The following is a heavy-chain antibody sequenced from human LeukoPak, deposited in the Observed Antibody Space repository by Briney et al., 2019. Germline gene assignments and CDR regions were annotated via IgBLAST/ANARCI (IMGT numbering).Heavy chain of an antibody. J-gene: IGHJ4*02. CDR2: IYYSGST. CDR3: ARDTRMSSGYHYSDL. D-gene: IGHD3-22*01. Sequence: PSETLSLTCSVSGDSISSGDYYWSWVRQPPGKTLECIGYIYYSGSTYSNPSLRSRVTISVDTPNKQFSLKLSSVTAADTAVYYCARDTRMSSGYHYSDLWGQGTLVTVSS. V-gene: IGHV4-30-4*01. CDR1: GDSISSGDYY.